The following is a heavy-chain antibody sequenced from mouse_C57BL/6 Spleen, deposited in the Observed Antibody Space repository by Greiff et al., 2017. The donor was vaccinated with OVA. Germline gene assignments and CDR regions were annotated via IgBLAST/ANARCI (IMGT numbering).Heavy chain of an antibody. Sequence: VQLQQSGPELVKPGASVKIPCKASGYTFTDYNMDWVKQSHGKSLEWIGDINPNNGGTNYNQKFKGKATLTVDKSSSTAYMELRSLTSEDTAVYYCARRVLYDGYHLFAYWGQGTLVTVSA. V-gene: IGHV1-18*01. CDR2: INPNNGGT. D-gene: IGHD2-3*01. CDR3: ARRVLYDGYHLFAY. CDR1: GYTFTDYN. J-gene: IGHJ3*01.